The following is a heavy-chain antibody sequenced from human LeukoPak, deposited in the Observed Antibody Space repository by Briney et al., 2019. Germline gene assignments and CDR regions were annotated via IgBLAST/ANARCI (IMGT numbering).Heavy chain of an antibody. J-gene: IGHJ5*02. D-gene: IGHD3-10*01. CDR1: GGSIRSYY. CDR3: ARGGHYGSGNDFRFDP. V-gene: IGHV4-59*01. CDR2: IFYSGGA. Sequence: SETLSLTCTVSGGSIRSYYWSWIRQPPGKGLEWIGYIFYSGGANYNPSLKSRVTISIDTSKNQFSLKLSSVTAADTAVYYCARGGHYGSGNDFRFDPWGQGTLVTVSS.